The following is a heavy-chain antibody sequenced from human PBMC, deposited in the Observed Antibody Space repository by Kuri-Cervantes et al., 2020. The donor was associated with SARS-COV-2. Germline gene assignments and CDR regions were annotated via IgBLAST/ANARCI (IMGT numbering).Heavy chain of an antibody. CDR1: GFTFSNYA. CDR3: ANLPTGRGWPFDH. D-gene: IGHD6-19*01. V-gene: IGHV3-30*07. J-gene: IGHJ4*02. CDR2: ISYDGSDK. Sequence: GESLKISCAASGFTFSNYAIHWVRQAPGKGLEWVALISYDGSDKNYADSVKGRFTISRDNSKNTLYLQMNSLRAEDTAVYYCANLPTGRGWPFDHWGQGTLVTVSS.